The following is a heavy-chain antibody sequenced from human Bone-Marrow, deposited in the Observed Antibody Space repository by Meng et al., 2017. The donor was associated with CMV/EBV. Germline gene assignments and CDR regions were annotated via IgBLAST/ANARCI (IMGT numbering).Heavy chain of an antibody. CDR2: IHSDGTGT. Sequence: GESLKISCAASGFRLSGYWMHWVRQAPGKGLVWVSRIHSDGTGTSYADSVKGRFTIPRDNAKNTLYLQMNSLRAEDTAVYYCARDPTTEYYYYGMDVWGQGTTVTVYS. J-gene: IGHJ6*02. V-gene: IGHV3-74*01. CDR1: GFRLSGYW. CDR3: ARDPTTEYYYYGMDV. D-gene: IGHD2/OR15-2a*01.